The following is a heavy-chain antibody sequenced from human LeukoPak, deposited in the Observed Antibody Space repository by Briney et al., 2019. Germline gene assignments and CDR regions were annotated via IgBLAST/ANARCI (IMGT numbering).Heavy chain of an antibody. J-gene: IGHJ4*02. CDR2: ISTGSSYI. V-gene: IGHV3-21*01. D-gene: IGHD6-19*01. Sequence: GGSLRLSCAASGFTFSSYNMNWVRQAPGKGLEWVSSISTGSSYIYYADSVKGRFTISRDNAKNSLYMQMNSLRAEDTAVYYCARDSSGRDWGQGTLVTVSS. CDR3: ARDSSGRD. CDR1: GFTFSSYN.